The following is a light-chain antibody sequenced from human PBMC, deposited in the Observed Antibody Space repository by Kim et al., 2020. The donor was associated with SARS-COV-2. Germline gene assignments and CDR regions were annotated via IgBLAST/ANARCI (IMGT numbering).Light chain of an antibody. J-gene: IGLJ1*01. CDR2: DVS. CDR3: SSYTSSNTPV. Sequence: QSITISCTGTSSDIGGYNYVSWYQQHPGKAPKLMIYDVSNRPSGVSNRFSGSKSGNTASLTISGLQAEDEADYYCSSYTSSNTPVFGAGTKVTVL. CDR1: SSDIGGYNY. V-gene: IGLV2-14*03.